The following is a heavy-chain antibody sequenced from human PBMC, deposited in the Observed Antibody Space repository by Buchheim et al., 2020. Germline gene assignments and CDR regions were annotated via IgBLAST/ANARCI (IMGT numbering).Heavy chain of an antibody. CDR3: ARVRLVPAANYYAMDV. J-gene: IGHJ6*02. CDR1: GFTFSGFS. Sequence: EVQLVESGGGLVQPGGSLRISCAASGFTFSGFSMNWVRQAPGKGLEWVSYTSSSSSTIYYADSVKGRFAISRDNAKSSLFLQMNSLRAEDTAVYYCARVRLVPAANYYAMDVWGQVTT. V-gene: IGHV3-48*01. D-gene: IGHD2-2*01. CDR2: TSSSSSTI.